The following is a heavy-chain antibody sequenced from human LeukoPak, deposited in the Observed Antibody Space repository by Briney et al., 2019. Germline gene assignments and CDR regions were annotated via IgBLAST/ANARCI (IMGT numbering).Heavy chain of an antibody. CDR2: IKQAGSEK. Sequence: GRSLRLSCAPSGFTFSSYWISWVRQAPGKGLEWVANIKQAGSEKYYVDSVKGRFTISRDNAKNSLYLQMNSLRAEDTAVYYCARIPRPVTNHFHFDYWGQGTLVTVSS. CDR3: ARIPRPVTNHFHFDY. D-gene: IGHD4-17*01. V-gene: IGHV3-7*01. J-gene: IGHJ4*02. CDR1: GFTFSSYW.